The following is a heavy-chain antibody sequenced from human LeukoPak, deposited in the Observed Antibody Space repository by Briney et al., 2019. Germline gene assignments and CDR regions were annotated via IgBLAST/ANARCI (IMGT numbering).Heavy chain of an antibody. Sequence: PSGTLSLTCIVSDGSVRSSFWWRWVRQPPGKGLEWIGEVNHGGSTNYNPSLNSRVTISVDKSKNQFSLNLTSVTAADTAVYYCAREDGGSTKDFGRFIWGQGTLVTVSS. CDR1: DGSVRSSFW. CDR2: VNHGGST. D-gene: IGHD4-23*01. V-gene: IGHV4-4*02. J-gene: IGHJ4*02. CDR3: AREDGGSTKDFGRFI.